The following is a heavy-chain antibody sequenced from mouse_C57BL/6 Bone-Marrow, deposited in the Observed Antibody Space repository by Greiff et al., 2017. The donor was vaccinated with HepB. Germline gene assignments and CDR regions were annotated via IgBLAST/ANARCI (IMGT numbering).Heavy chain of an antibody. CDR2: IYPRSGNT. CDR1: GYTFTSYG. CDR3: ARRGYERGDYFDY. D-gene: IGHD2-2*01. V-gene: IGHV1-81*01. Sequence: VQLQQSGAELARPGASVKLSCKASGYTFTSYGISWVKQRTGQGLEWIGEIYPRSGNTYYNEKFKGKATLTAYNSSSTAYMELRSLTSEDSAVYFCARRGYERGDYFDYWGQGTTLTVSS. J-gene: IGHJ2*01.